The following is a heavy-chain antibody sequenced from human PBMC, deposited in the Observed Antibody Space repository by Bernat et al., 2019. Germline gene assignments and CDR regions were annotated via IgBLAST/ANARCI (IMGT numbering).Heavy chain of an antibody. CDR3: ARGRLLWFGEGRPDRGPYFQH. CDR1: GGSISSSSYY. D-gene: IGHD3-10*01. V-gene: IGHV4-39*01. CDR2: IYYSGST. Sequence: QLQLQESGPGLVKPSETLSLTCTVSGGSISSSSYYWGWIRQPPGKGLEWIGSIYYSGSTYYNPSLKSRVTISDDTSKNRFSLKLCSVTAADTAVHYRARGRLLWFGEGRPDRGPYFQHWGQGTLVTVSS. J-gene: IGHJ1*01.